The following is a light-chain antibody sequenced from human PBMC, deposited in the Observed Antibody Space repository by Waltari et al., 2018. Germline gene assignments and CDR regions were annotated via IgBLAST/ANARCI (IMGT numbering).Light chain of an antibody. CDR1: QSVTRW. J-gene: IGKJ1*01. CDR2: DAS. CDR3: QQYDNYSPTT. Sequence: DIQMTQSPSTLSASVGHRVTITCRASQSVTRWLAWYQQKPGKAPKLLIYDASSLESGVPSRFRGSGSATEFTLTISSLQPDDFATYYCQQYDNYSPTTFGQGTKVEIK. V-gene: IGKV1-5*01.